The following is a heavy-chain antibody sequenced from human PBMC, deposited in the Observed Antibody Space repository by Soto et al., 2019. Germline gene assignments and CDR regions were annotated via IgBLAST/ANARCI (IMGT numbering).Heavy chain of an antibody. CDR2: IGPTGDT. Sequence: QVQQQQWGARLLKPSETLSLTCAEYGRSMSGYNWNWLRRSPVRGLEWIGEIGPTGDTNYGPSFMSRVTVSVDTSKYELSLRLTQVTAADTATYLCARNGVGFGFDIWGLGTMVSVSS. V-gene: IGHV4-34*02. J-gene: IGHJ3*02. CDR3: ARNGVGFGFDI. CDR1: GRSMSGYN. D-gene: IGHD3-10*01.